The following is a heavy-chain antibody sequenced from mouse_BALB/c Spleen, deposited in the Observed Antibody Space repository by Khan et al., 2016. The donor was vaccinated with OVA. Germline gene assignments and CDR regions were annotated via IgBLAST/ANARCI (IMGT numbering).Heavy chain of an antibody. Sequence: DLVKPGASVKLSCKASGYTFTSYWINWIKQKPGQGLEWIGRIAPGSSNGYYNDMFKGKATLPVEPSPRPTSIPLNSLSSEDSAVYFCARENYYGRSCYAMDYWGQGTSGTVSS. CDR2: IAPGSSNG. V-gene: IGHV1S41*01. D-gene: IGHD1-1*01. J-gene: IGHJ4*01. CDR3: ARENYYGRSCYAMDY. CDR1: GYTFTSYW.